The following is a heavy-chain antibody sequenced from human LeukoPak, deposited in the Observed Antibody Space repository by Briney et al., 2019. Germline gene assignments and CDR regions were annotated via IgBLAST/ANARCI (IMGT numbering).Heavy chain of an antibody. CDR1: GYTFTGYY. CDR3: ASSAYYDILTGYYNVFYMDV. J-gene: IGHJ4*02. Sequence: GASVKVSCKASGYTFTGYYMHWVRQAPGQGLEWMGWINPNSGGTNYAQKFQGRVTMTRDTSISTAYMELSRLRSDDTAVYYCASSAYYDILTGYYNVFYMDVWGQGTLVTVSS. CDR2: INPNSGGT. V-gene: IGHV1-2*02. D-gene: IGHD3-9*01.